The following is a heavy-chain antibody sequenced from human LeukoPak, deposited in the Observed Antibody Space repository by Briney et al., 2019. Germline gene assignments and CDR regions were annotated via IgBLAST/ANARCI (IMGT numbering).Heavy chain of an antibody. Sequence: AGGSLRLSCAASGFTFNSYGIHWVRQAPGKGLEWVAFIRFDGSNNYYADSVKGRFTISRDNSKNTLYLQMNSLRAEDTAVYYCAKGGHYYYDSSGFDYWGQGTLVTVSS. CDR3: AKGGHYYYDSSGFDY. CDR1: GFTFNSYG. D-gene: IGHD3-22*01. J-gene: IGHJ4*02. V-gene: IGHV3-30*02. CDR2: IRFDGSNN.